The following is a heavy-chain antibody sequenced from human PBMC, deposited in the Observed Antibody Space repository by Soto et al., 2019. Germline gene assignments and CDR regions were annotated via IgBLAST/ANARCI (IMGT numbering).Heavy chain of an antibody. D-gene: IGHD5-12*01. CDR1: GFTFSSYA. CDR2: ISGSGGST. V-gene: IGHV3-23*01. CDR3: AKAQKSGYGSQHFDY. J-gene: IGHJ4*02. Sequence: PGGSLRLSCAASGFTFSSYAMSWVRQAPGKGLEWVSAISGSGGSTYYADSVKGRFTISRDNSKNTLYLQMNSLRAEDTAVYYCAKAQKSGYGSQHFDYWGQGTLVNVSS.